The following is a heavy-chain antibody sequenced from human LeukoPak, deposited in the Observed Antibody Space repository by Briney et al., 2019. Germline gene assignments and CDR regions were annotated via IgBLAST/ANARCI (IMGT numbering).Heavy chain of an antibody. J-gene: IGHJ4*02. Sequence: SVKVSCKASGGTFSGYAISWVRQAPGQGLEWMGGIIPIFGTANYAQKFQGRVTITTDESTSTAYMELSSLRSEDTAVYYCARGESIVVVPLYWGQGTLVTVSS. CDR2: IIPIFGTA. D-gene: IGHD2-2*01. CDR3: ARGESIVVVPLY. CDR1: GGTFSGYA. V-gene: IGHV1-69*05.